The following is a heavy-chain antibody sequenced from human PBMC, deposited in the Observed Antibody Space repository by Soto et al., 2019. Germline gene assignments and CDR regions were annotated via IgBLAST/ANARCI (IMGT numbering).Heavy chain of an antibody. D-gene: IGHD6-13*01. CDR1: GGSVSSGSYY. CDR3: ARDGGYRRLDY. CDR2: IYYSGST. V-gene: IGHV4-61*01. J-gene: IGHJ4*02. Sequence: PSETLSLTCTVSGGSVSSGSYYWSWIRQPTGKGLEWIGYIYYSGSTNYNPSLKSLVTISVDTSKNQFSLKLSSVTAADTAVYYCARDGGYRRLDYWGQGTLVTVSS.